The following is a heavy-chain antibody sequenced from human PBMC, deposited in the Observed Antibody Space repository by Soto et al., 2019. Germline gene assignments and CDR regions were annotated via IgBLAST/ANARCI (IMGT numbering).Heavy chain of an antibody. D-gene: IGHD2-15*01. CDR3: ARDLGYCSGGSCYSIGVGYYYYYGMDV. CDR2: IYYSGST. Sequence: KQSQTLSLTCTVSGGSISSYYWSWIRQPPGKGLEWIGYIYYSGSTNYNPSLKSRVTISVDTSKNQFSLKLSSVTAADTAVYYCARDLGYCSGGSCYSIGVGYYYYYGMDVWGQGTTVTVSS. CDR1: GGSISSYY. J-gene: IGHJ6*02. V-gene: IGHV4-59*01.